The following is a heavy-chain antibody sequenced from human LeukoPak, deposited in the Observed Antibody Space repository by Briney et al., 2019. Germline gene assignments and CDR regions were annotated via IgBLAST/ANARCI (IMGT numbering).Heavy chain of an antibody. Sequence: PAGGSLRLSCAASGFTFSSYAMSWVRQAPGKGLEWVSAISGSGGSTYYADSVKGRFTISRDNSKNTLYLQMNSLRDEDTAVYYCARGGLYFDNSDYYSFDYWGQGTLVTVSS. CDR1: GFTFSSYA. J-gene: IGHJ4*02. D-gene: IGHD3-22*01. CDR2: ISGSGGST. CDR3: ARGGLYFDNSDYYSFDY. V-gene: IGHV3-23*01.